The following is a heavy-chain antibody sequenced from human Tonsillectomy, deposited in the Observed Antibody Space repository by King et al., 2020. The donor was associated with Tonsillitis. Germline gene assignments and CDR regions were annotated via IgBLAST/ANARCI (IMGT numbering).Heavy chain of an antibody. V-gene: IGHV3-30*18. Sequence: HVQLVESGGGVVQPGRSLRLSCAASGFTFSNYGMHWVRQTPGKGLEWVAIISYDGSNKYYADSVKGRFTISRDNSKNTLYLQMNSLRAEDSAVFYCAKCGGRYYDSGCYFDYWGQGTLVTVSS. CDR3: AKCGGRYYDSGCYFDY. CDR2: ISYDGSNK. CDR1: GFTFSNYG. J-gene: IGHJ4*02. D-gene: IGHD3-22*01.